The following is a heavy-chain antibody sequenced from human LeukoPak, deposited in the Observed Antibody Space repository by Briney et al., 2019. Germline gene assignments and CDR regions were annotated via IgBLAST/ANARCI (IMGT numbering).Heavy chain of an antibody. V-gene: IGHV1-69*05. CDR1: GGTLNSYA. J-gene: IGHJ3*02. Sequence: GASVKVSCKASGGTLNSYAISWVRQASGQGLEWMGGIIPIFGTANYAQKFQGRVTITTDESTSTAYMELSSLRSEDTAVYYCATVLRFLEKDAFDIWGQGTMVTVSS. D-gene: IGHD3-3*01. CDR3: ATVLRFLEKDAFDI. CDR2: IIPIFGTA.